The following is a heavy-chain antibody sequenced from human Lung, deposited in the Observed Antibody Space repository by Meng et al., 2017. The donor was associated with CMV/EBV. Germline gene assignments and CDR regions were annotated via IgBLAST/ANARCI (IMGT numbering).Heavy chain of an antibody. J-gene: IGHJ4*02. V-gene: IGHV3-74*01. D-gene: IGHD4-17*01. CDR1: GFTFSRYW. CDR3: ARKRFDYGDYEVDY. CDR2: INNDESRK. Sequence: GESLKISCAASGFTFSRYWMHWARQAPGKGLVWVSRINNDESRKTYADSVKGRFTISRDSAKNTLYLQMNSLRAEDTAVYYCARKRFDYGDYEVDYWGQGTMVTVSS.